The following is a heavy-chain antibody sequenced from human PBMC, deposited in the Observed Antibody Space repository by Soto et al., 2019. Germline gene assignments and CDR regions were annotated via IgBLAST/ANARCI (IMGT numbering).Heavy chain of an antibody. J-gene: IGHJ5*02. Sequence: QVQLVQSGAEVKKPGASVKVSCKASGYTFTSYGISWVRQAPGQGLEWMGWISADNGNTNYAQKVQGRVTMTTDTTTNTASRELGGLGSGDPAVYSGARVIAATGTRWSDPWGQGPLVPASS. D-gene: IGHD6-13*01. CDR2: ISADNGNT. CDR3: ARVIAATGTRWSDP. CDR1: GYTFTSYG. V-gene: IGHV1-18*04.